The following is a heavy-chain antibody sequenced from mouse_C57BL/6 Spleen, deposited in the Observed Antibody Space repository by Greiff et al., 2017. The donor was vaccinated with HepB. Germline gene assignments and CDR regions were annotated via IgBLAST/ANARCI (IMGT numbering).Heavy chain of an antibody. CDR3: ARRAIYYGYDRGALDY. V-gene: IGHV1-53*01. CDR2: INPSNGGT. Sequence: VQLQQPGTELVKPGASVKLSCKASGYTFTSYWMHWVKQRPGQGLEWIGNINPSNGGTNYNEKFKSKATLTVDKSSSTAYMQLSSLTSEDSAVYYCARRAIYYGYDRGALDYWGQGTTLTVSS. D-gene: IGHD2-2*01. CDR1: GYTFTSYW. J-gene: IGHJ2*01.